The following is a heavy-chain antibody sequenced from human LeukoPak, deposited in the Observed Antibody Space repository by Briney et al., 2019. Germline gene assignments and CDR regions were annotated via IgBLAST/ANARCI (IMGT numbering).Heavy chain of an antibody. V-gene: IGHV4-39*01. CDR3: ARHPRQLVARRDYYYYMDV. Sequence: PSETLSLTCAVYGGSFSGYYWGWIRQPPGKGLEWIGSIYYSGSTYCNPSLKSRVTISVDTSKNQFSLKLSSVTAADAAVYYCARHPRQLVARRDYYYYMDVWGKGTTVTISS. J-gene: IGHJ6*03. D-gene: IGHD6-13*01. CDR2: IYYSGST. CDR1: GGSFSGYY.